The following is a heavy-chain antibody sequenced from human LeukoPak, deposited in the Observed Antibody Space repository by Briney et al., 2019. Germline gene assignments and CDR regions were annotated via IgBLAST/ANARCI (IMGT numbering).Heavy chain of an antibody. CDR1: GYSFTSYW. D-gene: IGHD2-2*01. V-gene: IGHV5-51*01. CDR2: IYPGDSDT. CDR3: ARRQGCSSTSCPPHY. J-gene: IGHJ4*02. Sequence: GESLKISCKGSGYSFTSYWISWVRQMPGKGLEWMGIIYPGDSDTRYSPSFQGQVTMSADKSINTAYLQWSSLKASDTAMYYCARRQGCSSTSCPPHYWGQGTLVTVSS.